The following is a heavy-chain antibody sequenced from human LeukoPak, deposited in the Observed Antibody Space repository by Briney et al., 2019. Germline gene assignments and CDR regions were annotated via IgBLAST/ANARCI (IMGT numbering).Heavy chain of an antibody. CDR1: GFTFSIYG. V-gene: IGHV3-33*01. Sequence: GGSLRLSCAASGFTFSIYGMHWVRQAPGKGLEWVAVIWYDGSNKYYADSVKGRFTISRDNSKNTLYLQMNSLRAEDTAVYYCARDSGLAEYFDYWGQGTLVTVSS. D-gene: IGHD6-19*01. CDR3: ARDSGLAEYFDY. J-gene: IGHJ4*02. CDR2: IWYDGSNK.